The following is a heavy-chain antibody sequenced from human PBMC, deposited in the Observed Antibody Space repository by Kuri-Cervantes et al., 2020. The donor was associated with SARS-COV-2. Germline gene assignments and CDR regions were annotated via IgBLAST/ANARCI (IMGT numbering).Heavy chain of an antibody. V-gene: IGHV4-59*05. CDR2: IYYSGIT. CDR3: ARSGSGSCYNGVFDP. J-gene: IGHJ5*02. CDR1: GGSISSYY. D-gene: IGHD3-10*01. Sequence: SGTLSPTCTASGGSISSYYWSWIPQPPGKGLEWMGSIYYSGITYYNPSLKSRVTISVDTSKNPFSLKLSSVTAADTAVYYCARSGSGSCYNGVFDPWGQGTLVTVSS.